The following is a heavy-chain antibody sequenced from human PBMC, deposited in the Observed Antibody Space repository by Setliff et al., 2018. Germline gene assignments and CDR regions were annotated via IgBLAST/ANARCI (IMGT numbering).Heavy chain of an antibody. Sequence: NPSETLSLTCAVYGGSFSTYYWNWIRQPPGKGLEWIGEINHSGSTNYNPSLKSRVTISVDTSKNQFSLKLRSVTAADTAVYYCASPRLSYYDNGAFPSDAFDLWG. CDR1: GGSFSTYY. CDR3: ASPRLSYYDNGAFPSDAFDL. D-gene: IGHD3-22*01. V-gene: IGHV4-34*01. CDR2: INHSGST. J-gene: IGHJ3*01.